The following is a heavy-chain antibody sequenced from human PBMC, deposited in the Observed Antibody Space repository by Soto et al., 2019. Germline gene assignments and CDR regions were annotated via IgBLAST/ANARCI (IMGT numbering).Heavy chain of an antibody. CDR1: GFTFSSYA. D-gene: IGHD3-3*01. Sequence: QVQLVESGGGVVQPGRSLRLSCAASGFTFSSYAIHWVRQAPGKGLEWVAVISYDGSSKYYADSVKGRFTISRDNSNNTLDLQMNSLGAEDTAVYYCARDKRDLRFLEWSYYFDYWGQGTLVTVSS. J-gene: IGHJ4*02. CDR3: ARDKRDLRFLEWSYYFDY. V-gene: IGHV3-30-3*01. CDR2: ISYDGSSK.